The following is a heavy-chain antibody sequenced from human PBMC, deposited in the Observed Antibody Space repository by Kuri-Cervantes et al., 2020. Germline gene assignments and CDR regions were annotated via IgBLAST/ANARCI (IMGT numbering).Heavy chain of an antibody. Sequence: SETLSLTCTVSGGSVSSGSYYWSWIRQPPGKGLEWIGYIHYSGSPYYNPSLKSRVTISVDTSKNQFSLKLSSVTAADTAVYYCARGNVRYYGSGSYYNLHNWFDPWGQGTLVTVSS. D-gene: IGHD3-10*01. V-gene: IGHV4-61*01. CDR2: IHYSGSP. J-gene: IGHJ5*02. CDR1: GGSVSSGSYY. CDR3: ARGNVRYYGSGSYYNLHNWFDP.